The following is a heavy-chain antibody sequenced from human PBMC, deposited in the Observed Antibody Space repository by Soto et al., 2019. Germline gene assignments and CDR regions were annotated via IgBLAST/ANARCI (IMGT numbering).Heavy chain of an antibody. V-gene: IGHV3-30-3*01. CDR2: ISYDGSNK. CDR3: ARVHTPDTAIQFSLFY. CDR1: GSTISSYG. Sequence: QVQLVESGGGVVQPGRSQRLSCAASGSTISSYGMHWVRQAPGKGLEWVAVISYDGSNKYYADSVKGRFTISRDNSKNTLYLQMNSLRAEDTAVYYCARVHTPDTAIQFSLFYWGQGTLVTVSS. D-gene: IGHD2-2*02. J-gene: IGHJ4*02.